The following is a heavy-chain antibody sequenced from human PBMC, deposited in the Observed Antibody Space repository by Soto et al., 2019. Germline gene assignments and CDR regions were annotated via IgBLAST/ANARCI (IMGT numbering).Heavy chain of an antibody. Sequence: GGSLRLSCEASGVTIIDYAMSWVRQAPGKGLEWVTSISDTGGDTFYADSMNGRFTISRDNSKNTLHLHINSLRAEDTAIYYCVRDLYRSATMPCLDHWGQGTLVTVSS. CDR2: ISDTGGDT. V-gene: IGHV3-23*01. CDR3: VRDLYRSATMPCLDH. D-gene: IGHD1-1*01. CDR1: GVTIIDYA. J-gene: IGHJ4*02.